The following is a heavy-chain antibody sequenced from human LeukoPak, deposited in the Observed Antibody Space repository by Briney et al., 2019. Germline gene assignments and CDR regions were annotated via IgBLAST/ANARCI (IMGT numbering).Heavy chain of an antibody. Sequence: PGGSLRLSCAASGFTVSSNYMNWVRQAPGKGLECVSVIYSGGSTYYADSVKGRFTISRDNSENTLYLQMNSLRAEDTAVYYCARAGLNYGMDVWGQGTTVTVSS. CDR3: ARAGLNYGMDV. CDR2: IYSGGST. J-gene: IGHJ6*02. CDR1: GFTVSSNY. V-gene: IGHV3-53*01.